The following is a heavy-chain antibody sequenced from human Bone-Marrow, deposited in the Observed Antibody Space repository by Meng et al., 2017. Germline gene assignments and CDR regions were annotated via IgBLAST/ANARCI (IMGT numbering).Heavy chain of an antibody. Sequence: GGSLRLSCAASGFTFSSYEMNWVRQAPGKGLEWVSYISSSGSTIYYADSVKGRFTISRDNAKNSLYLQMNSLRAEDTAVYYCASNTIFGEVIPYYYYGMDVWGQGTMVTVSS. CDR1: GFTFSSYE. J-gene: IGHJ6*02. CDR3: ASNTIFGEVIPYYYYGMDV. CDR2: ISSSGSTI. D-gene: IGHD3-3*01. V-gene: IGHV3-48*03.